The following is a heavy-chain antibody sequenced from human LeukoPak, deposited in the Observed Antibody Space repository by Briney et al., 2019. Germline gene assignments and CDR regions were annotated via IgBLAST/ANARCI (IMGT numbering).Heavy chain of an antibody. D-gene: IGHD4-17*01. Sequence: GGTLRLSCAASGFTFSSYGMSWVRQAPGKGLEWVSSISSSSSYIYYADSVKGRFTISRDNAKNSLYLQMNSLRAEDTAVYYCARDRRNDYGDYAYHYYYMDVWGKGTTVTVSS. V-gene: IGHV3-21*01. CDR3: ARDRRNDYGDYAYHYYYMDV. CDR2: ISSSSSYI. J-gene: IGHJ6*03. CDR1: GFTFSSYG.